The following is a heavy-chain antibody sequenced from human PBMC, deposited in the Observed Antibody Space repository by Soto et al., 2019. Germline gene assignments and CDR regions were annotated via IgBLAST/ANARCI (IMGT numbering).Heavy chain of an antibody. Sequence: GGSLRLSCAASGFTFRSYAMSWVRQAPGKGLEWVSAISGSGGSTYYADSVKGRFTISRDNSKNTLYLQMNSLRAEDTAVYYCVKEDIFIDPAGPDITEEDYRGQGTLVTVS. J-gene: IGHJ4*02. CDR2: ISGSGGST. CDR3: VKEDIFIDPAGPDITEEDY. V-gene: IGHV3-23*01. CDR1: GFTFRSYA. D-gene: IGHD3-9*01.